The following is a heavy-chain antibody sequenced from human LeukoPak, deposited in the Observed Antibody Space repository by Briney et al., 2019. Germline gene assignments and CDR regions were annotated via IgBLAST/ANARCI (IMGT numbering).Heavy chain of an antibody. CDR1: GGSISSYY. V-gene: IGHV4-59*01. CDR3: ARDLAAAGTVDI. J-gene: IGHJ3*02. D-gene: IGHD6-13*01. CDR2: IYYSGST. Sequence: SETLSLTCTVSGGSISSYYWSWIRQPPGKGLEGIGYIYYSGSTNYNPSLKSRVTISVDTSKNQFSLKLSSVTAADTAVYYCARDLAAAGTVDIWGQGTMVTVSS.